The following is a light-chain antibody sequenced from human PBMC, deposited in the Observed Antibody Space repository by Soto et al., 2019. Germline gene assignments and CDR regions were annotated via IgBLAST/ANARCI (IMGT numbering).Light chain of an antibody. Sequence: EIVFTPPPGTLALSPGEGSTLSCRASQSVSKYLAWYQQKPGQAPRLLIYGASSRATGIPDSFSGSGSGTDLTITISRLELADLAVYYLQQYDGLPQTFCEGTKV. V-gene: IGKV3-20*01. CDR1: QSVSKY. J-gene: IGKJ1*01. CDR2: GAS. CDR3: QQYDGLPQT.